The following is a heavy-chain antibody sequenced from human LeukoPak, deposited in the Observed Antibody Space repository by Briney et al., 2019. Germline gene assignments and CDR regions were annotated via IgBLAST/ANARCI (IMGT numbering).Heavy chain of an antibody. Sequence: GGSLRLSCAASGFTVSTNYMSWVRQAPGKGLEWVSVIYSGGSTYYADSVKGRLTISRDNSKSTLYLQMNSLRAEDTAVYYCARAAVEDYYYYTDVWGKGTTVTVSS. J-gene: IGHJ6*03. CDR3: ARAAVEDYYYYTDV. CDR1: GFTVSTNY. V-gene: IGHV3-53*01. CDR2: IYSGGST.